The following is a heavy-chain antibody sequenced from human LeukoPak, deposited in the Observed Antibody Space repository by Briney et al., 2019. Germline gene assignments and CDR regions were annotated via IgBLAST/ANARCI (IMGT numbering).Heavy chain of an antibody. CDR2: ISGSGGST. Sequence: PGGSLRLSCAASGFTFSSYAMSWVRQAPGKGLEWVSAISGSGGSTYYADSVKGRFTISRDNSKNTLYLQMNSLKTEDTAVYYCTTDGVLWFGEGGTDAFDIWGQGTMVTVSS. J-gene: IGHJ3*02. CDR3: TTDGVLWFGEGGTDAFDI. D-gene: IGHD3-10*01. CDR1: GFTFSSYA. V-gene: IGHV3-23*01.